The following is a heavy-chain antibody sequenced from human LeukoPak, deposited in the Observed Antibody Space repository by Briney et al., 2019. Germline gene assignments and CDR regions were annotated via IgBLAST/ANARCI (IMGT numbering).Heavy chain of an antibody. Sequence: PSETLSLTCTVPGGSISSSSYYWGWIRQPPGKGLEWLGSIYYSGSTYYNPSLKSRVTISVGTSKTQFSLKLSSVTAADTAVYYCARLGELITIFGVVDYAFDIWGQGTMVTVSS. V-gene: IGHV4-39*01. D-gene: IGHD3-3*01. J-gene: IGHJ3*02. CDR1: GGSISSSSYY. CDR3: ARLGELITIFGVVDYAFDI. CDR2: IYYSGST.